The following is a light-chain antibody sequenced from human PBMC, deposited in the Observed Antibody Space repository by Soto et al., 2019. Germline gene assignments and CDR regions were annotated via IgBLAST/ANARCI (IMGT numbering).Light chain of an antibody. CDR1: SNDVGGYNH. V-gene: IGLV2-14*01. Sequence: QSVLTQPASVSGSPGQSITISCTGTSNDVGGYNHVSWYQHHPGKAPRLMIFEVSTRPSGVSNRFSGSKSDNTASLTISGLQAEDEADYYCSSYTTANTLLFGGGTKLTVL. CDR3: SSYTTANTLL. CDR2: EVS. J-gene: IGLJ2*01.